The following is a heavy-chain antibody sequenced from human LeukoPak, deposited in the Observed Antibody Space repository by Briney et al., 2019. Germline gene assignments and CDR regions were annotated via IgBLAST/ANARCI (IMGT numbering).Heavy chain of an antibody. D-gene: IGHD2-15*01. CDR1: GGSINGYF. CDR2: ILTNGNT. J-gene: IGHJ4*03. V-gene: IGHV4-4*07. Sequence: PSETLSLTCTVSGGSINGYFWSWMRQPAGKGLEWIGRILTNGNTDYNPSLNSRVTMSMDTSRNQFSLKLRSVSAADTAVYYCARSARVEPGTGYYFDSWGQGTTVTVSS. CDR3: ARSARVEPGTGYYFDS.